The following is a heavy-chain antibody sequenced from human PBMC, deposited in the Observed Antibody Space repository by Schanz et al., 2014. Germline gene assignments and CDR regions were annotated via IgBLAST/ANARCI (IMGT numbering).Heavy chain of an antibody. CDR3: AKDFTGSGIFFNS. CDR1: GLTFSNHA. D-gene: IGHD3-10*01. V-gene: IGHV3-23*04. CDR2: ISGSGDNT. J-gene: IGHJ5*01. Sequence: EVQLVESGGGLVQPGGSLRLSCAASGLTFSNHAMSWVRQAPGKGLEWVSAISGSGDNTFYADSVRGRFTISRDNSRNTLYLKMNSLRAEDTDVYYCAKDFTGSGIFFNSWGQGTLVSVSS.